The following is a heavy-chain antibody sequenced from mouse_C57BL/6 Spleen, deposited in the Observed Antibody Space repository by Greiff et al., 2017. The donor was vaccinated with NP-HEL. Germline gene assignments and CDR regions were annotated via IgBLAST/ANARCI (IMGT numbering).Heavy chain of an antibody. CDR3: ARSYYGNHFDY. J-gene: IGHJ2*01. D-gene: IGHD2-1*01. CDR1: GFTFSDYG. Sequence: EVKLMESGGGLVKPGGSLKLSCAASGFTFSDYGMHWVCQAPEKGLEWVAYISSGSSTIYYADTVKGRFTISRDNAKNTLFLQMTSLRSEDTAMYYCARSYYGNHFDYWGQGTTLTVSS. CDR2: ISSGSSTI. V-gene: IGHV5-17*01.